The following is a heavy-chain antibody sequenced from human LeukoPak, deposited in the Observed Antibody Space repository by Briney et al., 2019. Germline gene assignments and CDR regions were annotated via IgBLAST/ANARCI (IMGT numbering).Heavy chain of an antibody. CDR2: ISAYNGNT. V-gene: IGHV1-18*01. CDR1: GGTFTSYG. D-gene: IGHD3-22*01. CDR3: ASLYDSSGYC. Sequence: ASVKVSCKASGGTFTSYGISWVRQAPGQGLEWMGGISAYNGNTNYAQKLQGRVTMTTDTSTSTAYMELSSLRSEDTAVYYCASLYDSSGYCWGQGTMVTVSS. J-gene: IGHJ3*01.